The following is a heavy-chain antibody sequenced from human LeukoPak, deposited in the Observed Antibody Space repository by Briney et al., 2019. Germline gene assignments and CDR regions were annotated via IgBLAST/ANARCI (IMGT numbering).Heavy chain of an antibody. V-gene: IGHV3-30*18. Sequence: GGSLRLSCAAYGFTFSSYGMHWVRQAPGKGLEWVAIISYDGSNKYYADSVKGRFTISRDNSRTTLYLQMNSLRAEDTAVYYCAKAPPNCNTVSCYADYWGQGTLVTVSS. D-gene: IGHD2-2*01. J-gene: IGHJ4*02. CDR1: GFTFSSYG. CDR2: ISYDGSNK. CDR3: AKAPPNCNTVSCYADY.